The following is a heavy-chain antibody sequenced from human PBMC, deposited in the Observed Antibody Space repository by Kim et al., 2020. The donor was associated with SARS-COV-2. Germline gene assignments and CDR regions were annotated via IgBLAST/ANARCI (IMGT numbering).Heavy chain of an antibody. D-gene: IGHD3-16*02. Sequence: YCAGSVKGRFTVSRDNSKNTFFLKMNSLRAEDTAFYFCARDLLERSTFVGVWGQGALVTVSS. V-gene: IGHV3-23*01. CDR3: ARDLLERSTFVGV. J-gene: IGHJ4*02.